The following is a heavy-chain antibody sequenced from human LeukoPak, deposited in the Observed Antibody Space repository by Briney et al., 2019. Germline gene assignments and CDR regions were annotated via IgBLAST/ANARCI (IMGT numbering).Heavy chain of an antibody. D-gene: IGHD2-15*01. CDR2: IYDSGST. V-gene: IGHV4-30-4*01. Sequence: PSETLSLTCTVSGASIRSGDYYWSWIRQPPGKGLEWIGYIYDSGSTYYNPSLKSRITISVDTSENRFPLKLSSVTATDTAVYYCARDCSGGSCYGAFDIWGQGTMVTVSS. CDR1: GASIRSGDYY. CDR3: ARDCSGGSCYGAFDI. J-gene: IGHJ3*02.